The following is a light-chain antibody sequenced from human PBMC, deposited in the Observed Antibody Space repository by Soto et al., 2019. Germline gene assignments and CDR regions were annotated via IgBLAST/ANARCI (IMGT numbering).Light chain of an antibody. J-gene: IGKJ1*01. CDR2: KAS. Sequence: DIQMTQSPSTLSASVGDRVTITCRASQSITGWLAWFQQKPGKAPKLLISKASSLQSGVPSRFSGSRSGTEFTLTISSLXPDDFATYYCQQYNPYSPWTFGQGTKVDIK. V-gene: IGKV1-5*03. CDR1: QSITGW. CDR3: QQYNPYSPWT.